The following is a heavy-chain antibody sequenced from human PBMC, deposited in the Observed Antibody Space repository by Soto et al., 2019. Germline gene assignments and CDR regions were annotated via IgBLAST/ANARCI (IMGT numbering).Heavy chain of an antibody. CDR3: ASRTKVEMATLGHY. CDR1: GFTFSSYW. D-gene: IGHD5-12*01. V-gene: IGHV3-74*01. J-gene: IGHJ4*02. CDR2: INSDGSST. Sequence: PGGSLRLSCAASGFTFSSYWIHWVRQAPGKGLVWVSRINSDGSSTSYADSVKGRFTISRDNAKNTLYLQMNSLRAEDTAVYYCASRTKVEMATLGHYWGQGTLVTVSS.